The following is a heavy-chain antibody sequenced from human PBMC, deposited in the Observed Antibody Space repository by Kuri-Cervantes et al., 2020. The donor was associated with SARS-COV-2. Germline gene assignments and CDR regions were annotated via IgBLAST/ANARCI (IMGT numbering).Heavy chain of an antibody. CDR1: GYTFTSYY. V-gene: IGHV1-46*01. J-gene: IGHJ4*02. CDR3: ARVKYYDFWSGYLGAH. CDR2: INPSGGST. Sequence: ASVKVSCKASGYTFTSYYMHWVRQAPGQGLEWMGIINPSGGSTSYAQKFQGRVTMTRDTSTSTVYMELSSLRSEDTAVYYCARVKYYDFWSGYLGAHWGQGTLVTVSS. D-gene: IGHD3-3*01.